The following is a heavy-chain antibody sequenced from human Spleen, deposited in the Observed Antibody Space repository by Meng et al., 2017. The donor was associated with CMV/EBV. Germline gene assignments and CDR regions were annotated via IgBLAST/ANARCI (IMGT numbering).Heavy chain of an antibody. V-gene: IGHV4-39*07. D-gene: IGHD3-22*01. CDR2: IYYSGNT. Sequence: SETLSLTCTVSGGSMSNTNYYWAWIRQPPGKGLEWIGAIYYSGNTFYNPSLESRVTISVDTSNNQFSLKLSSVTAADTAVYYCARANDYYDSSGYPAYYFDYWGQGTLVTVSS. J-gene: IGHJ4*02. CDR1: GGSMSNTNYY. CDR3: ARANDYYDSSGYPAYYFDY.